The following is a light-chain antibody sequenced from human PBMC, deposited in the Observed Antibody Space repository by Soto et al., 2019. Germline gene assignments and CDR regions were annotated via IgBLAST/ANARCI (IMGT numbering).Light chain of an antibody. J-gene: IGKJ1*01. V-gene: IGKV3-20*01. CDR1: QSVRSNF. CDR3: QRYDSLRT. CDR2: GAS. Sequence: EIVLTQSPGTLSLSPGERATLSCRASQSVRSNFLAWYQQKPGQAPRLLIYGASNRATGIPDRFSGSGSGTDFTLTITTLEPEDFAMYYCQRYDSLRTFGQGTRWIS.